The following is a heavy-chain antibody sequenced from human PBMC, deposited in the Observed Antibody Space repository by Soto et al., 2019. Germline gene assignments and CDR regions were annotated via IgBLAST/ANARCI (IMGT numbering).Heavy chain of an antibody. Sequence: QVQLQESGPGLVKPSETLSLTCTVSGDSISSYNLAWIRQPPGKGLEWIGYFRSGGGTSYNPSLTGRVAXXPXTXTTRFSLRLSSVTAADTAVYYCVRQGIGVLHGLVDVWGQGTTVPVSS. CDR2: FRSGGGT. D-gene: IGHD3-10*01. J-gene: IGHJ6*02. CDR1: GDSISSYN. CDR3: VRQGIGVLHGLVDV. V-gene: IGHV4-59*08.